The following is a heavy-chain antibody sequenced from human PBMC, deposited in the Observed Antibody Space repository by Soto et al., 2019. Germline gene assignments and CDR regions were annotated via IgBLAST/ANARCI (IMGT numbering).Heavy chain of an antibody. CDR1: GGSISIYF. Sequence: SETLSLTCTVSGGSISIYFWSWIRQSPGEGLEWIGYIFYSVTTNYSPSLKSRVTMSLGTAKNQFSLNLTSVTAADTAVYYCARGRGGTYDAFDIWGQGTRVTV. J-gene: IGHJ3*02. V-gene: IGHV4-59*01. CDR3: ARGRGGTYDAFDI. D-gene: IGHD1-26*01. CDR2: IFYSVTT.